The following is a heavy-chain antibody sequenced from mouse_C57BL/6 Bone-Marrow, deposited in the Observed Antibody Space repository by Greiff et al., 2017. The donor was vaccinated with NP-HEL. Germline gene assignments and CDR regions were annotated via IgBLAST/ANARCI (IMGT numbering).Heavy chain of an antibody. V-gene: IGHV1-50*01. CDR2: IDPSDSYT. CDR1: GYTFTSYW. Sequence: VQLQQPGAELVKPGASVKLSCKASGYTFTSYWMQWVKQRPGQGLEWIGEIDPSDSYTNYNQKFKGKATLTVDTSSSTAYMQLSSLTSEDSAVYYCARRLTGPYYFDYWGQGTTLTVSS. D-gene: IGHD4-1*01. J-gene: IGHJ2*01. CDR3: ARRLTGPYYFDY.